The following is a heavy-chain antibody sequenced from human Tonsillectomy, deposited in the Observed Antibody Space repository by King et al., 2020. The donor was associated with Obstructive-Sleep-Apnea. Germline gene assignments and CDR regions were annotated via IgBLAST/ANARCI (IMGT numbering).Heavy chain of an antibody. V-gene: IGHV4-38-2*02. D-gene: IGHD3-22*01. CDR3: ARDRSSGEELDY. Sequence: VQLQESGPGLVKPSETLSLTCAVSGYSISSGYYWGWFLQPPGKSLEGVWSISHNGNPQYNPSLKRRVTISVDTSNNQFSLNLSSVTAADTAVYYCARDRSSGEELDYWGQGTLVTVSS. CDR1: GYSISSGYY. CDR2: ISHNGNP. J-gene: IGHJ4*02.